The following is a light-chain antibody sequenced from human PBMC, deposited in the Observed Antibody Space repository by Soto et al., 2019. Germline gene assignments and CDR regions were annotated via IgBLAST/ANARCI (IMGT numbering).Light chain of an antibody. CDR2: DAS. CDR3: QQYNSYPWT. CDR1: QSISSW. V-gene: IGKV1-5*01. J-gene: IGKJ1*01. Sequence: DIQMTQSPSTLSASVGDRVTITCRASQSISSWLAWYQQKPGKAPKLLIYDASSLESGAPSRFSGSGSGTDFTLTLSILQPDDFATYYCQQYNSYPWTFGQGTKVEIK.